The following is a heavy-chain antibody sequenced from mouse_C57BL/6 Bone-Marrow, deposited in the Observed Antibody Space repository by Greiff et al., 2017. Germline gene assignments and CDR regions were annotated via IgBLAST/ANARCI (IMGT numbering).Heavy chain of an antibody. CDR1: GFTFSSYA. V-gene: IGHV5-4*01. Sequence: EVKVEESGGGLVKPGGSLKLSCAASGFTFSSYAMSWVRQTPEKRLEWVATISDGGSYTYYPDNVKGRFTISRDNAKNNLYLQMSHLKSEDTAMYYCARDRMMVTKYFDVWGTGTTVTVSS. CDR2: ISDGGSYT. D-gene: IGHD2-3*01. CDR3: ARDRMMVTKYFDV. J-gene: IGHJ1*03.